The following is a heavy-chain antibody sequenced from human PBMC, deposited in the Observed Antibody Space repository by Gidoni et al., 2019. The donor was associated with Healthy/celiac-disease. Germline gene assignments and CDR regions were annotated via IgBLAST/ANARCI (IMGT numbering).Heavy chain of an antibody. D-gene: IGHD3-22*01. CDR3: ARGAYYDSSGSGAFDI. J-gene: IGHJ3*02. CDR1: GYTFTCYY. CDR2: INPNSGGT. V-gene: IGHV1-2*02. Sequence: QVQLVQSGAEVKKPGASVKVSCKASGYTFTCYYMHWVRQAPGQGLEWMGWINPNSGGTNYAQKFQGRVTMTRDTSISTAYMELSRLRSDDTAVYYCARGAYYDSSGSGAFDIWGQGTMVTVSS.